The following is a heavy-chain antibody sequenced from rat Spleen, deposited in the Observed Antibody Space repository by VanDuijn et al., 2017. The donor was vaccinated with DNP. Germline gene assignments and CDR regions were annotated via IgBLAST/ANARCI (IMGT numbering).Heavy chain of an antibody. CDR2: IWAGGVT. Sequence: QVQLKESGPGLVQPSQTLSLTCTVSGFSLTSYHVSWVRQPPGKSLVWMGTIWAGGVTNYNSTVQSRLSISRDTSKSQVFLKMNSLQTEDTATYYCARYSTSFVMDAWGQGTSVTVSS. D-gene: IGHD1-2*01. CDR3: ARYSTSFVMDA. V-gene: IGHV2-43*01. J-gene: IGHJ4*01. CDR1: GFSLTSYH.